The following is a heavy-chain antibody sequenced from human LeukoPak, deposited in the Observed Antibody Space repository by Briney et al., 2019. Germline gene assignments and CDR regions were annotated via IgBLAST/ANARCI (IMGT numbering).Heavy chain of an antibody. J-gene: IGHJ4*02. CDR3: TQGVAAAGTGY. CDR2: IRSKANSYAT. CDR1: GFIFSGSA. V-gene: IGHV3-73*01. Sequence: GGSLRLSCAASGFIFSGSAMHGVREASGKGLEWVGRIRSKANSYATAYAASVKGMFTISRDDTKNTAYPQMNSLKTEDTAVYYCTQGVAAAGTGYWGQGTLVTVSS. D-gene: IGHD6-13*01.